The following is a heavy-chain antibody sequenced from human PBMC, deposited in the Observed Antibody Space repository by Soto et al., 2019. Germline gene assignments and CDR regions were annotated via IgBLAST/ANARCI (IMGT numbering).Heavy chain of an antibody. Sequence: PSETLSLTCTVSCGSVSSGSYYWSWIRQPPGKGLEWIGYIYYSGSTNYNPSLKSRVTISVDTSKNQFSLKLSSVTAADTAVYYCARGKTYYYGSGTKYYYYYYGMDVWGQGTTVTV. CDR2: IYYSGST. D-gene: IGHD3-10*01. J-gene: IGHJ6*02. CDR3: ARGKTYYYGSGTKYYYYYYGMDV. V-gene: IGHV4-61*01. CDR1: CGSVSSGSYY.